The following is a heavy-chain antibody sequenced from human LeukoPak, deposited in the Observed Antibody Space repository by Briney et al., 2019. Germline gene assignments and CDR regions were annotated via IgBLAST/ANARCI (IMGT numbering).Heavy chain of an antibody. J-gene: IGHJ4*02. CDR3: ASEGVLWFGDFPDYFDY. Sequence: PGGSLRLSCAASGFTFSNYGMHWVRQAPGKGLEWVSVISFDGSAKYYADSVKGRFTISRDNSKNTLYLQMNSLRAEDTAVYYCASEGVLWFGDFPDYFDYWGQGTLVTVSS. CDR2: ISFDGSAK. D-gene: IGHD3-10*01. CDR1: GFTFSNYG. V-gene: IGHV3-33*08.